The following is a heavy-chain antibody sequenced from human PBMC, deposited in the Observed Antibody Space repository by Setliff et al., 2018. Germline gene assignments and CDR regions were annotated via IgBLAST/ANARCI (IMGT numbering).Heavy chain of an antibody. V-gene: IGHV3-48*04. CDR1: GFTFSSYA. CDR2: ISGSGYTI. D-gene: IGHD2-21*01. CDR3: TRDIVVFTDIDYYYSGMDV. J-gene: IGHJ6*02. Sequence: GGSLRLSCAASGFTFSSYAMSWVRQAPGKGLEWVSYISGSGYTIYYADSVKGRFTISRDNAKNSLYLQMNSLRGEDTAVYYCTRDIVVFTDIDYYYSGMDVWGQGTAVTVSS.